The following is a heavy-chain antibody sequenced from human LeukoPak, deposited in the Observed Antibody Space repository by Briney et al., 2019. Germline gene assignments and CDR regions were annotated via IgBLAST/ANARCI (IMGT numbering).Heavy chain of an antibody. D-gene: IGHD2-2*01. CDR2: ISSSSSYI. Sequence: GGSLRLSCAAPGFTFSSYSMNWVRQAPGKGLEWVSSISSSSSYIYYADSVKGRFTISRDNAKNSLYLQMNSLRAEDTAVYYCARGTLYCSSTSCPLDYWGQGTLVTVSS. V-gene: IGHV3-21*01. J-gene: IGHJ4*02. CDR3: ARGTLYCSSTSCPLDY. CDR1: GFTFSSYS.